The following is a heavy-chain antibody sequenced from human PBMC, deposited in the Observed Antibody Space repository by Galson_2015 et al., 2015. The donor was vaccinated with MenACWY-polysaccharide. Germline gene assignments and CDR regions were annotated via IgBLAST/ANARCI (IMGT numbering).Heavy chain of an antibody. CDR2: TYYKSKWYS. J-gene: IGHJ6*02. Sequence: AISGDIVSSDTAAWTWIRQSPSGGLEWLGRTYYKSKWYSDYALSVEGRITINPDTSKNQFSLHLNSVTPEDTAVYYCARVRYYSDSGGYRRWEYYYYGLDVWGLGTTVIVSS. CDR1: GDIVSSDTAA. CDR3: ARVRYYSDSGGYRRWEYYYYGLDV. V-gene: IGHV6-1*01. D-gene: IGHD3-22*01.